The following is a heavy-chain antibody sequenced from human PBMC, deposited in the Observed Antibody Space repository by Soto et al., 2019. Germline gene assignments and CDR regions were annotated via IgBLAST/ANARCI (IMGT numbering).Heavy chain of an antibody. CDR2: IYSSGSP. CDR3: AKDWRALFGS. D-gene: IGHD3-10*01. Sequence: WETLSLTCTVSDGSVSSGSYYWTWIRQPPGKGLEWIGYIYSSGSPLYNPSLKSRVIISVDTSMIQFSLKLSSVTAADTAVYYCAKDWRALFGSWGKGTPVTVAS. CDR1: DGSVSSGSYY. V-gene: IGHV4-61*01. J-gene: IGHJ6*04.